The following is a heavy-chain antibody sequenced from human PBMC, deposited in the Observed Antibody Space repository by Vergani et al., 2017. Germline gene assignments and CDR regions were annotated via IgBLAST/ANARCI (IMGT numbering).Heavy chain of an antibody. CDR2: IIPILGIA. V-gene: IGHV1-69*02. CDR1: GGTFSSYT. J-gene: IGHJ5*02. Sequence: QVQLVQSGAEVKKPGSSVKVSCKASGGTFSSYTISGVRQAPGQGLEWMGRIIPILGIANYAQKFQGRVTITADKSTSTAYMELSSLRSEDTAVYYCARGRRTGGGPGWFDPWGQGTLVTVSS. D-gene: IGHD4-23*01. CDR3: ARGRRTGGGPGWFDP.